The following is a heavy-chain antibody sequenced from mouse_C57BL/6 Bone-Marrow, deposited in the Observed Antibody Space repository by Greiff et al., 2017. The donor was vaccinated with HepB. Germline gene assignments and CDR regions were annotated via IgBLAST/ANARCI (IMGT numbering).Heavy chain of an antibody. CDR1: GFTFSSYG. CDR3: ARQGLYYGYSWFAY. CDR2: ISSGGSYT. Sequence: EVHLVESGGDLVKPGGSLKLSCAASGFTFSSYGMSWVRQTPDKRLEWVATISSGGSYTYYPDSVKGRFTISRDNAKNTLYLQMSSLKSEDTAMYYCARQGLYYGYSWFAYWGQGTLVTVSA. V-gene: IGHV5-6*01. J-gene: IGHJ3*01. D-gene: IGHD2-2*01.